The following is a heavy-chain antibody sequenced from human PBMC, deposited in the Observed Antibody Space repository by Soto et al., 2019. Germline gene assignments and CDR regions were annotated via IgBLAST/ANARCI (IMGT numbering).Heavy chain of an antibody. CDR1: GLTFRSYA. V-gene: IGHV3-23*01. CDR3: AKAGGRVVDAYDT. CDR2: ISDTGSNP. J-gene: IGHJ5*02. D-gene: IGHD3-3*01. Sequence: VLLLESGGGLVQPGASLRLSCEASGLTFRSYALSWVRQAPGKGLEWVSGISDTGSNPYYADSVKGRFTISRDNSKNTRSLQMKSLRADDSAMYYCAKAGGRVVDAYDTWGQGTLVIVSS.